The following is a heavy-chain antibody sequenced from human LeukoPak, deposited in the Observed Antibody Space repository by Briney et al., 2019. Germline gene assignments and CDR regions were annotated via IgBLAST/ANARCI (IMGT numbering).Heavy chain of an antibody. CDR2: ISAYNGNT. CDR1: GYTFTSYG. Sequence: GASVKVSCKASGYTFTSYGISWVRQAPGQGLEWMGWISAYNGNTNYAQKLQGRVTMTTDTSTGTAYMELRSLRSDDTAVYYCARDAYYYGSGSYYNFDYWGQGTLVTVSS. D-gene: IGHD3-10*01. V-gene: IGHV1-18*01. J-gene: IGHJ4*02. CDR3: ARDAYYYGSGSYYNFDY.